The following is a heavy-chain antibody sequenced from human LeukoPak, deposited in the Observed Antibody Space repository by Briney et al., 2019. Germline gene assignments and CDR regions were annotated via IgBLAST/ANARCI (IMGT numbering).Heavy chain of an antibody. V-gene: IGHV4-34*01. D-gene: IGHD3-22*01. J-gene: IGHJ6*02. CDR2: INHSGST. CDR1: GGSFSGYY. CDR3: ARVSYYDSSGYYGARYYYGMDV. Sequence: KPSETLSLTCAVYGGSFSGYYWSWIRRPPGKGLEWIGEINHSGSTNYNPSLKSRVTISVDTSKNQFSLKLSSVTAADTAVYYCARVSYYDSSGYYGARYYYGMDVWGQGTTVTVSS.